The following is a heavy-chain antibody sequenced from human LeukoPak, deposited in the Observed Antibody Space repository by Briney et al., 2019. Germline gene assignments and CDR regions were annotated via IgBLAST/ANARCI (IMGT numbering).Heavy chain of an antibody. V-gene: IGHV1-18*01. Sequence: GASVKVSCKASGYTFTTYGISWVRQAPGQGLEWMGWISAYNGNTNYALKLQGRVTLTTDTSTSTAYMELSRLRSDDTAVYYCARANIAARTFDYWGQGTLVTVSS. D-gene: IGHD6-6*01. CDR2: ISAYNGNT. CDR3: ARANIAARTFDY. CDR1: GYTFTTYG. J-gene: IGHJ4*02.